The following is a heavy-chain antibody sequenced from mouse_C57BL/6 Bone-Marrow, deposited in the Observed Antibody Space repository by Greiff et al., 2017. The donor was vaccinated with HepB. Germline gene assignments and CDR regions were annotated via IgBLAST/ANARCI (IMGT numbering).Heavy chain of an antibody. CDR2: IYPGDGDT. J-gene: IGHJ1*03. Sequence: VQLVESGPELVKPGASVKISCKASGYAFSSSWMNWVKQRPGKGLEWIGRIYPGDGDTNYNGKFKGKATLTADKSSSTAYMQLSSLTSEDSAVYFCAKNHYYGSSYWYFDVWGTGTTVTVSS. CDR1: GYAFSSSW. D-gene: IGHD1-1*01. CDR3: AKNHYYGSSYWYFDV. V-gene: IGHV1-82*01.